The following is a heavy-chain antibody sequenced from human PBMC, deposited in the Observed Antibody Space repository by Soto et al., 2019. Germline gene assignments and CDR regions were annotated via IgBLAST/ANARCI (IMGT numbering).Heavy chain of an antibody. J-gene: IGHJ2*01. CDR1: GYTFTRYY. V-gene: IGHV1-46*01. D-gene: IGHD6-19*01. Sequence: VVSVKVSCKGSGYTFTRYYMHWVRQAPGQGLEWMGIINPSGGSTSYAQKFQGRVTMTRDTSTSTVYMELSSLRSEDTAVYYCARPQQWLGYWYFDLWGRGTLVTVSS. CDR2: INPSGGST. CDR3: ARPQQWLGYWYFDL.